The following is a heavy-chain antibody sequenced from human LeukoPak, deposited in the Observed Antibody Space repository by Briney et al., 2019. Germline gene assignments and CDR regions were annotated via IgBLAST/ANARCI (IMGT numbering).Heavy chain of an antibody. J-gene: IGHJ4*02. V-gene: IGHV3-74*01. CDR2: INGDGGSR. CDR3: ASASSHRTAAGGDY. D-gene: IGHD6-13*01. Sequence: GGSLRLSCAASGFTFSTYWMHWVRQAPGKGLVWVSRINGDGGSRNYADSVKGRFTISRDNAKNTLYLQMSSLRVEDTAVYYCASASSHRTAAGGDYWGQGTLVNVST. CDR1: GFTFSTYW.